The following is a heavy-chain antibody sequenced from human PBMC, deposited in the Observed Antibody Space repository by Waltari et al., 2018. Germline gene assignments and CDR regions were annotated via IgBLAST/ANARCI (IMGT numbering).Heavy chain of an antibody. D-gene: IGHD4-17*01. CDR2: ISHTGNT. V-gene: IGHV4-59*13. J-gene: IGHJ6*03. CDR1: GGSMSNFY. Sequence: VQLQESGPGLVKPSETLSLTCTVPGGSMSNFYWSWIRQPPGKGPEWIGYISHTGNTNYNPSHKGRVIISVDTSKKQFSLKVSSLTAADTAVYYCARGDGDLDYDYYYMDVWGKGTTVTVSS. CDR3: ARGDGDLDYDYYYMDV.